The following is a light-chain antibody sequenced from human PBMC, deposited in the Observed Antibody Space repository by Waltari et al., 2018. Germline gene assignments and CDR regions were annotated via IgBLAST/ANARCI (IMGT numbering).Light chain of an antibody. J-gene: IGLJ3*02. CDR1: SSDVGSYNI. Sequence: QSALTQAASVSGSPGQSITISCTGTSSDVGSYNIASWYQQHPGNAPKLIISEVTKRPSGVSNRFSGSKSGNTASLTISGLQAEDEADYFCSSYGSINTWLFGGGTKLTVL. CDR2: EVT. CDR3: SSYGSINTWL. V-gene: IGLV2-23*02.